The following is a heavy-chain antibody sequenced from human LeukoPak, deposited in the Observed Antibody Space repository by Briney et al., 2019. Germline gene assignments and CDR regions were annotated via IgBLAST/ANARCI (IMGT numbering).Heavy chain of an antibody. CDR2: IYYSGSS. Sequence: SETLSLTCTVSGGSISSSSYYWGWIRQPPGKGLEWIGSIYYSGSSYYNPSLKSRVTISVDTSKNQFSLKLSSVTAADTAVYYCARLPLWFGELRGGNWFDPWGQGTLVTVSS. J-gene: IGHJ5*02. CDR3: ARLPLWFGELRGGNWFDP. CDR1: GGSISSSSYY. D-gene: IGHD3-10*01. V-gene: IGHV4-39*01.